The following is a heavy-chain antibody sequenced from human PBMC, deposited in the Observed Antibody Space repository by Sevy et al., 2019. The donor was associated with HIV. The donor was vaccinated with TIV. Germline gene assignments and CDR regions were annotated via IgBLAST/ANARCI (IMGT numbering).Heavy chain of an antibody. CDR2: FSFGCGGI. Sequence: GSLRLLLSGFGFNLSKYFLNWVRQPPREGAEWVSTFSFGCGGIKYADSVKGRFTISRDNSKSSVYLQMNNLRPEDTAVYYCAREGCTKPHDYWGQGTLVTVSS. CDR3: AREGCTKPHDY. CDR1: GFNLSKYF. D-gene: IGHD2-8*01. J-gene: IGHJ4*02. V-gene: IGHV3-23*01.